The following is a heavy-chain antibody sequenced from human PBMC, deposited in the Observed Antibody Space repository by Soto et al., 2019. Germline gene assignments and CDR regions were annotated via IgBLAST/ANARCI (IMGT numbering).Heavy chain of an antibody. Sequence: QVQLQESGPGLVKPSQTLSLTCTVSGGAISSGGYYWSWIRQHPGKGLEWIGYIYYSGSTYYNPSLKSRVTISVDTSKNQFSLKLSSVTVADTAVYYCARGHRLVVVTAASFDYWGQGTLVTVSS. CDR1: GGAISSGGYY. D-gene: IGHD2-21*02. CDR3: ARGHRLVVVTAASFDY. CDR2: IYYSGST. V-gene: IGHV4-31*03. J-gene: IGHJ4*02.